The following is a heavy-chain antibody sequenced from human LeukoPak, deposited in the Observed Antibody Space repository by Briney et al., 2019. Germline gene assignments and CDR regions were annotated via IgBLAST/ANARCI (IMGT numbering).Heavy chain of an antibody. V-gene: IGHV3-23*01. CDR1: GFTFSSYA. D-gene: IGHD5-18*01. Sequence: GGSLRLSCAASGFTFSSYAMSWVRRAPGKGLEWVSAISGSGGSTYYADSVKGRLTISRDNSKNTLYLQMNSLRAEDTAVYYCAKDRSYSYGYSYFDYWGQGTLVTVSS. CDR2: ISGSGGST. J-gene: IGHJ4*02. CDR3: AKDRSYSYGYSYFDY.